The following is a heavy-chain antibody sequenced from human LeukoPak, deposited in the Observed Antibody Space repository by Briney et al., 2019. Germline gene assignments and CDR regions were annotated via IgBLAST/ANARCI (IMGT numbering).Heavy chain of an antibody. D-gene: IGHD3-16*01. CDR1: GGSISSYY. V-gene: IGHV4-59*01. CDR3: AREGEYGHGPFDY. J-gene: IGHJ4*02. Sequence: SGTLSLTCTVSGGSISSYYWSWIRQPPGKGLEWIGYIYYSGSTHCNPSLKTRVTISVDTSKNQFSLKLSSVTAADTAVYYCAREGEYGHGPFDYWGQGTLVTVSS. CDR2: IYYSGST.